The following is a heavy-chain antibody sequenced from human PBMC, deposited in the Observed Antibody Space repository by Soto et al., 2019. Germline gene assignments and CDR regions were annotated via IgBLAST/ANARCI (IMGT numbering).Heavy chain of an antibody. CDR3: ARAQRPGIAAAGNS. CDR1: GYTFNTYG. D-gene: IGHD6-13*01. J-gene: IGHJ4*02. V-gene: IGHV1-18*01. Sequence: ASVKVSCKASGYTFNTYGISWVRQAPGQGLEWMGWISVYNGDTNYAQNLQGRVSMTADTSTSTAYMELSSLRSDDTAVYYCARAQRPGIAAAGNSWGQGTLVTVSS. CDR2: ISVYNGDT.